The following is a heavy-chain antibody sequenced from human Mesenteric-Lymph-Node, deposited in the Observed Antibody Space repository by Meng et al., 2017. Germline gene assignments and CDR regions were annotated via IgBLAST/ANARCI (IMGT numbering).Heavy chain of an antibody. Sequence: GESLKISCAASGFTFSTSIMNWVRQAPGKGLEWVSTIGTVGDTFYADSVRGRFTISRDDSKNTLFLQMNNLRAEDTAMYYCARDPPSIFCGGGLCLSSDIWGQGTMVTVSS. CDR3: ARDPPSIFCGGGLCLSSDI. D-gene: IGHD2-21*01. J-gene: IGHJ3*02. CDR2: IGTVGDT. CDR1: GFTFSTSI. V-gene: IGHV3-23*01.